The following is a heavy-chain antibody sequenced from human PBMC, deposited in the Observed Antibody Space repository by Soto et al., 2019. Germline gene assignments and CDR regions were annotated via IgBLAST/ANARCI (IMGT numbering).Heavy chain of an antibody. CDR2: INHSGST. Sequence: ETLSLTCAVYGGSFSGYYWSWIRQPPGKGLEWIGEINHSGSTNYNPSLKSRVTISVDTSKNQFSLKLSSVTAADTAVYYCASFITMVRGVFDYYYGMDVWGQGTTVTVSS. CDR1: GGSFSGYY. D-gene: IGHD3-10*01. J-gene: IGHJ6*02. V-gene: IGHV4-34*01. CDR3: ASFITMVRGVFDYYYGMDV.